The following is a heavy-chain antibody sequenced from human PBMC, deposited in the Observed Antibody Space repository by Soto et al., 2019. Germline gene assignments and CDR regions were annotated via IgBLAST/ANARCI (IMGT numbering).Heavy chain of an antibody. CDR1: GSSFSLHG. CDR3: TRDGQYIVVVPAGTNYDYGMDV. CDR2: VGYDGTNK. V-gene: IGHV3-33*01. J-gene: IGHJ6*02. Sequence: GESRRLSCAASGSSFSLHGILWVRQAPGKGLDWVAVVGYDGTNKHYADSVKCPFTITRENSKNTLYPQMNSLRAEDTAVYDCTRDGQYIVVVPAGTNYDYGMDVWGQGTMVTVSS. D-gene: IGHD2-2*01.